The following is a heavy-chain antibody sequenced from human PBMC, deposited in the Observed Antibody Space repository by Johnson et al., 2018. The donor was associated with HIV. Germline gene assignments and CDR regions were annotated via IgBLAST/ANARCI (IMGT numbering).Heavy chain of an antibody. J-gene: IGHJ3*02. CDR1: GFTFSDHA. CDR3: ARGIPRRNGDYDHVIDI. D-gene: IGHD4-17*01. Sequence: VQLVESGGGVVQPGGSLRLSCAGSGFTFSDHAMGWVRQAPGKGLEWVSSMSGSGAVTYYADSVKGRFTISRDNSKNRLFLQMNSLRAEDTAVYYCARGIPRRNGDYDHVIDIWGQGTMVTVSS. CDR2: MSGSGAVT. V-gene: IGHV3-23*04.